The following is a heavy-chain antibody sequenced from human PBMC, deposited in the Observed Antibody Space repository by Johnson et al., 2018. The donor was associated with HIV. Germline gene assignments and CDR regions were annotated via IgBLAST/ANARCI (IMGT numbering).Heavy chain of an antibody. J-gene: IGHJ3*02. D-gene: IGHD2-8*02. CDR3: AKDQSPLMTWWDAFDI. CDR1: GFTFSSYA. Sequence: QVQLVESGGGVVQPGGSLRLSCAASGFTFSSYAMHWVRQAPGKGLEWVAVISYDGSNKYYADSVKGRFTISRDNSKNTLYLQMNSLRAEDTAVYYCAKDQSPLMTWWDAFDIWGQGTMVTVSS. CDR2: ISYDGSNK. V-gene: IGHV3-30-3*01.